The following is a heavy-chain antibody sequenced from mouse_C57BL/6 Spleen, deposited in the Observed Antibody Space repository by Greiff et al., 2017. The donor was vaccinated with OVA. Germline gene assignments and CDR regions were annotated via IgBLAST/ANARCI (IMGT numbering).Heavy chain of an antibody. CDR3: ARIKPVYYDYDGY. J-gene: IGHJ3*01. Sequence: QVQLQQSGPELVKPGASVKISCKVSGYAFSSSWMNWVKQRPGKGLEWIGRIYPGDGDTNYNGKFKGKATLTADKSSSTAYMQLSSLTSEDSAVYFCARIKPVYYDYDGYWGQGTLVTVSA. CDR2: IYPGDGDT. CDR1: GYAFSSSW. D-gene: IGHD2-4*01. V-gene: IGHV1-82*01.